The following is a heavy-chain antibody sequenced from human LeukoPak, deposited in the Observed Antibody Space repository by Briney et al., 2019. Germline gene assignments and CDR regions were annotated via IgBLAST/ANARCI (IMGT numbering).Heavy chain of an antibody. Sequence: PGGSLRLSCVASAFTFRTYSMHWVRQAPGKGLEWVSSISCSTSYIYYADSVRGRFTISRDNAKDSLNLQMNSLRAEDTAVYYCARGSDFVWGSYRPYFDYWGQGTLVTVSS. J-gene: IGHJ4*02. CDR2: ISCSTSYI. CDR1: AFTFRTYS. CDR3: ARGSDFVWGSYRPYFDY. V-gene: IGHV3-21*01. D-gene: IGHD3-16*02.